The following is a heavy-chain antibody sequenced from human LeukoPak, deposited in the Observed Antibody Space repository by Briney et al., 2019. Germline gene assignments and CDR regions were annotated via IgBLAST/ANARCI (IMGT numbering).Heavy chain of an antibody. CDR2: ISGSGGST. V-gene: IGHV3-23*01. D-gene: IGHD3-22*01. CDR1: GFTFSSYA. Sequence: GGSLRLSCAASGFTFSSYAMSWVRQAPGKGLEWVSAISGSGGSTYYADSVKGRFTISRDNSKNTLYLQMNSLRAGDTAVYYCAKDPESDYYDIAANFDYWGQGTLVTVSS. J-gene: IGHJ4*02. CDR3: AKDPESDYYDIAANFDY.